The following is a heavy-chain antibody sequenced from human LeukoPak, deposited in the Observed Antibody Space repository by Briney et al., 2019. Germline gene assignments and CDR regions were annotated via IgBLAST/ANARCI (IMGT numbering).Heavy chain of an antibody. CDR2: ITADGKTT. J-gene: IGHJ4*02. CDR3: ARAKRLLPTG. V-gene: IGHV3-74*01. Sequence: GGSLRLSCAASGFTFSSYSMNWVRQAPGKGLVWVSRITADGKTTSYADSVKGRFTISRDNAENTLYLQMNSLRAEDTAVYYCARAKRLLPTGWGQGTLVTVSS. CDR1: GFTFSSYS. D-gene: IGHD3-22*01.